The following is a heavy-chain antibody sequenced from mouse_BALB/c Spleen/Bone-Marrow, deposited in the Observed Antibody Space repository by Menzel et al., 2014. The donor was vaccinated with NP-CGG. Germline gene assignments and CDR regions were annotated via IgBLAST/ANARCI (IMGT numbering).Heavy chain of an antibody. D-gene: IGHD1-1*01. CDR2: INPGSGGT. CDR1: GYVFTDFL. J-gene: IGHJ3*01. Sequence: QLQQSGAELVRPGTSLKVSCQASGYVFTDFLLEWVKQRPGQGLEWVGVINPGSGGTNYNEKFKDKATLTADRSSSTAYIQLSSLTSDDSEVYFCARSRDYYGKNSFAYLGEGTLVTVST. CDR3: ARSRDYYGKNSFAY. V-gene: IGHV1-54*03.